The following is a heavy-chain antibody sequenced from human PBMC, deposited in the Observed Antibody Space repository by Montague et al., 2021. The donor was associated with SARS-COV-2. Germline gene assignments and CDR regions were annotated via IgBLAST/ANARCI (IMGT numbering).Heavy chain of an antibody. J-gene: IGHJ6*02. Sequence: CAISGDSVSSNSATWNWVRRSPSRGLEWLGRTYYRSKWYNDYAVSVGGRVTINPDTSKNQFSLQLNSVTPEDTAIYYCTSGREGNYNVMDVWGQGTTVTVSS. D-gene: IGHD1-1*01. V-gene: IGHV6-1*01. CDR3: TSGREGNYNVMDV. CDR1: GDSVSSNSAT. CDR2: TYYRSKWYN.